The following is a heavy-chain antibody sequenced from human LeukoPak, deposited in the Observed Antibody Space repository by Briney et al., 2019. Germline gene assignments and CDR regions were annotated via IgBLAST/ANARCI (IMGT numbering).Heavy chain of an antibody. CDR2: IWYDGSNK. Sequence: PGRSLRLSCAASGFTFSSYGMHWVRQAPGKGLEWVAVIWYDGSNKYYADSVKGRFTISRYNSKNTLYLQMNSLRAEDTAVYYCVRPARIAVAGTLDYWGQGTLVTVSS. CDR3: VRPARIAVAGTLDY. J-gene: IGHJ4*02. CDR1: GFTFSSYG. D-gene: IGHD6-19*01. V-gene: IGHV3-33*01.